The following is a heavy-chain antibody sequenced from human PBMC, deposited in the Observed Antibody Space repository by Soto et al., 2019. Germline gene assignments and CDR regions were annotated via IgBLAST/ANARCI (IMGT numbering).Heavy chain of an antibody. V-gene: IGHV1-8*01. CDR1: GYTFTSYE. J-gene: IGHJ4*02. D-gene: IGHD6-19*01. CDR2: MNPNSGNT. CDR3: ARGIAVAGTHFDY. Sequence: QVQLVQAGAEVKKPGASVKESCKASGYTFTSYEMNWRRQTTGQGLEWMGWMNPNSGNTGYAQKFQGRGTMTRNTSISTAYMELSSLRSEDTAVYYCARGIAVAGTHFDYWGQGTLVTVSS.